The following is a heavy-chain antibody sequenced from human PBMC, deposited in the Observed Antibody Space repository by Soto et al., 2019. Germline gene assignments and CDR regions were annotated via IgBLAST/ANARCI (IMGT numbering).Heavy chain of an antibody. CDR3: AREGRITIFGVVFPHTRNYYGMDV. CDR1: GFTFSSYS. CDR2: ISSSSSYI. V-gene: IGHV3-21*01. Sequence: EVQLVESGGGLVKPGGSLRLSCAASGFTFSSYSMNWVRQAPGKGLEWVSSISSSSSYIYYADSVKGRFTISRDNAKNSLYLQMNSLRAEDTAVYYCAREGRITIFGVVFPHTRNYYGMDVWGQGTTVTVSS. D-gene: IGHD3-3*01. J-gene: IGHJ6*02.